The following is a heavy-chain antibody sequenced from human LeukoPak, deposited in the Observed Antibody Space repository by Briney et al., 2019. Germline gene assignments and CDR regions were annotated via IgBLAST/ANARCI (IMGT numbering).Heavy chain of an antibody. Sequence: GGSLRLSCAASGFTFSDYNMRWIRQAPGKGLEWVSSISRSGSTKYYADSVKGRFTISRDNAKNSLFLQMNSLRAEDTAVYYCAKDGAWLRFDDWGQGILVSVSS. CDR1: GFTFSDYN. D-gene: IGHD5-12*01. CDR2: ISRSGSTK. V-gene: IGHV3-11*01. CDR3: AKDGAWLRFDD. J-gene: IGHJ4*02.